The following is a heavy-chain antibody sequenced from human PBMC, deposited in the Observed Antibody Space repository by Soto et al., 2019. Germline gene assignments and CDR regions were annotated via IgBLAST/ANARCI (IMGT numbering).Heavy chain of an antibody. CDR1: CYSIISGSY. V-gene: IGHV4-38-2*02. J-gene: IGHJ4*01. Sequence: PSETLSLTCTFSCYSIISGSYWGWIRQPPGKGPEWIASIYHGGTTFYNPSLKSRVTVSVDKSNNQFSLKLRSVTAADTAVYYCAKARVMVVAGSTFDYWGHGTLVTVSS. CDR3: AKARVMVVAGSTFDY. CDR2: IYHGGTT. D-gene: IGHD6-19*01.